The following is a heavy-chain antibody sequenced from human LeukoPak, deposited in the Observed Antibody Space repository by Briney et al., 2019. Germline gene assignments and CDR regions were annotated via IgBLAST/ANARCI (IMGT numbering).Heavy chain of an antibody. CDR1: GDSINSLDL. J-gene: IGHJ4*02. CDR3: AGLVGRYSSGLYYYYFDY. Sequence: SETLSLTCTASGDSINSLDLWSWVRQPPGKGLEWIGEMYLSGTTHSNPSVKSRVTISIDKSKNQFFLNLSSVTAADTAVYYCAGLVGRYSSGLYYYYFDYWGQGTLVTVSS. D-gene: IGHD3-22*01. CDR2: MYLSGTT. V-gene: IGHV4-4*02.